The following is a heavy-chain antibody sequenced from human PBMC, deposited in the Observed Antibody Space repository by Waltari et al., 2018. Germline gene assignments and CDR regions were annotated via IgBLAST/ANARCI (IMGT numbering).Heavy chain of an antibody. D-gene: IGHD2-2*01. Sequence: EVQLVESGGGLVQPGGSLRLSCAASGFTFSSYAMSWVRQAPGKGLEWVSAISGSGGSTYYADSVKGRFTISRDNSKNTLYLQMNSLRAEDTAVYYCAKSCSSTSCYVVFRTPVYWGQGTLVIVSS. J-gene: IGHJ4*02. CDR2: ISGSGGST. V-gene: IGHV3-23*04. CDR1: GFTFSSYA. CDR3: AKSCSSTSCYVVFRTPVY.